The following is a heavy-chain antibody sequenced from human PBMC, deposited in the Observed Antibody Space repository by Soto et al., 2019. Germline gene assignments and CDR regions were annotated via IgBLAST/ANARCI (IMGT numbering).Heavy chain of an antibody. D-gene: IGHD3-10*01. CDR1: GGSISSGDYY. V-gene: IGHV4-30-4*01. CDR3: AREGAETEGVSNTLYFDY. CDR2: MYYTGIT. J-gene: IGHJ4*02. Sequence: PSETLSLTCTVSGGSISSGDYYWSWIRQPPGKGLEWIGYMYYTGITYYNPSLKSRVTMSVDTSKNQFSLNLSSVTAADTAVYYCAREGAETEGVSNTLYFDYWGQGALVTVSS.